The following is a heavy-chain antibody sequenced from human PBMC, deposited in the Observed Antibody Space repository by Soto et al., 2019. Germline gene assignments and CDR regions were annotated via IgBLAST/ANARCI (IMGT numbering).Heavy chain of an antibody. CDR2: ISGSGGST. V-gene: IGHV3-23*01. Sequence: WSLRLSCAASGFTFSSYAMSWVRQAPGKGLEWVSAISGSGGSTYYADSVKGRFTISRDNSKNTLYLQMNSLRAEDTAVYYCATSSYGSSLDYWGQGTLVTVSS. J-gene: IGHJ4*02. CDR1: GFTFSSYA. CDR3: ATSSYGSSLDY. D-gene: IGHD6-6*01.